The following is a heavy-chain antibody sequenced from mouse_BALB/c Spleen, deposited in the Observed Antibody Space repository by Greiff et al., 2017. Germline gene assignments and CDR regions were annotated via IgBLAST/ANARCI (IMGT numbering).Heavy chain of an antibody. CDR1: GFTFSSFG. Sequence: EVKLMESGGGLVQPGGSRKLSCAASGFTFSSFGMHWVRQAPEKGLEWVAYISSGSSTIYYADTVKGRFTISRDNPKNTLFLQMTSLRSEDTAMYYCARKEMDYWGQGTSVTVSS. J-gene: IGHJ4*01. CDR3: ARKEMDY. CDR2: ISSGSSTI. V-gene: IGHV5-17*02.